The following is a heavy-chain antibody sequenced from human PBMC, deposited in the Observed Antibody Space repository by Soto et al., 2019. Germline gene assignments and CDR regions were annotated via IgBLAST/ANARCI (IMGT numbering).Heavy chain of an antibody. D-gene: IGHD2-21*02. CDR2: IYHSGST. CDR1: GGSINSDGYY. Sequence: QVQLQESGPGLVKPSQTLSLICTVSGGSINSDGYYWNWIRQHPGKGLEWIGYIYHSGSTYYNPSLKTRVPMSVDTSKNQFSLKLRSVTAADTAIYYCARDPDDSTDVFDIWGQGTMVTVSS. CDR3: ARDPDDSTDVFDI. J-gene: IGHJ3*02. V-gene: IGHV4-31*03.